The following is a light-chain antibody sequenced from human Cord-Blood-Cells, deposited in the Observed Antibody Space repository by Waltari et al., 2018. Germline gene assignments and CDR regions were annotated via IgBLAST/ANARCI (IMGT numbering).Light chain of an antibody. CDR2: WAS. Sequence: DIVLTQSSASPAVSLGERATTNCKSSQSVLYSSNNKNYLAWYQQKPGQPPKLLIYWASTRESGVPDRFSGSGSGTDFTLTISSLQAEDVAVYYCQQYYSTPPYSFGQGTKLEIK. J-gene: IGKJ2*03. V-gene: IGKV4-1*01. CDR1: QSVLYSSNNKNY. CDR3: QQYYSTPPYS.